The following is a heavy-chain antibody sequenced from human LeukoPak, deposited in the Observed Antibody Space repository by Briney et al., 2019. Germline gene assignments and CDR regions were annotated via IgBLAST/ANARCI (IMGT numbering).Heavy chain of an antibody. J-gene: IGHJ4*02. CDR3: ARLGSRGYYDILTGTSY. CDR1: GFTFSSYS. Sequence: PGGSLRLSCAASGFTFSSYSMNWVRQAPGKGLEWVSSISSSSSYIYYADSVKGRFTISRGNAKNSLYLQMNSLRAEDTAVYYCARLGSRGYYDILTGTSYWGQGTLVTVSS. CDR2: ISSSSSYI. V-gene: IGHV3-21*01. D-gene: IGHD3-9*01.